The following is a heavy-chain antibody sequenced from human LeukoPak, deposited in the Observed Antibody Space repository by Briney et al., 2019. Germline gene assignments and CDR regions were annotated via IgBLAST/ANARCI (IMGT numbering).Heavy chain of an antibody. V-gene: IGHV3-21*04. Sequence: GGSLRLSCAASGFTFSSYSLNWVRQAPEKGLEWVSAISSDSRYIYYADSVKGRFTISRDNAKNSLYLQMNSLRAEDTAVYYCAREKGDQLLSSNYHMDVWGKGTTVTVSS. D-gene: IGHD2-2*01. J-gene: IGHJ6*03. CDR3: AREKGDQLLSSNYHMDV. CDR2: ISSDSRYI. CDR1: GFTFSSYS.